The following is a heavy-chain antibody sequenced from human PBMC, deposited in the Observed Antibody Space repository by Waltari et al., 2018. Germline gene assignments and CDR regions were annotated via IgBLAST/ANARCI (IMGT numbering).Heavy chain of an antibody. CDR3: ARDCSGGSCYHYYYYYGMDV. CDR2: IYHSGST. V-gene: IGHV4-31*03. Sequence: QVQLQESGPGLVKPSQTLSLTCPVPGGSIRSGCSYLSWLRQHPGKGLELIGYIYHSGSTNYNPSLKSRVTMSVDTSKNQFSLKLSSVTAADTAVYYCARDCSGGSCYHYYYYYGMDVWGQGTTVTVSS. J-gene: IGHJ6*02. D-gene: IGHD2-15*01. CDR1: GGSIRSGCSY.